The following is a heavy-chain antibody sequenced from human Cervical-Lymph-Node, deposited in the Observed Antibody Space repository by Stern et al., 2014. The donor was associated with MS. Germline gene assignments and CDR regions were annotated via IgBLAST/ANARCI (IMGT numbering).Heavy chain of an antibody. J-gene: IGHJ4*02. CDR2: ISAYNGDT. Sequence: QVQLVQSGAEVKKPGASVKVSCKASGYTFSDYDISWVRQAPGQGLEWTAWISAYNGDTTFAQQVQGRFSLTTDTDTSTAYMKLRSLRSDETTVYYCAVLAVDANSDSWGQGTLVTVSS. D-gene: IGHD5-12*01. CDR1: GYTFSDYD. V-gene: IGHV1-18*01. CDR3: AVLAVDANSDS.